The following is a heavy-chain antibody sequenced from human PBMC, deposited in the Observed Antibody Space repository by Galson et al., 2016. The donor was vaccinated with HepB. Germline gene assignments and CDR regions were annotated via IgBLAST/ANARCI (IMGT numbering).Heavy chain of an antibody. J-gene: IGHJ4*02. CDR1: GFTFSSYS. V-gene: IGHV3-23*01. Sequence: SLRLSCAASGFTFSSYSMSWVRQALGKGLEWVSAISGSGDRTYYTDSVKGRFTISRDNSKNTRYLQMSSLRAEDTAVYYCTKEGLKSYAQLWGQGTLVTVSS. D-gene: IGHD1-26*01. CDR2: ISGSGDRT. CDR3: TKEGLKSYAQL.